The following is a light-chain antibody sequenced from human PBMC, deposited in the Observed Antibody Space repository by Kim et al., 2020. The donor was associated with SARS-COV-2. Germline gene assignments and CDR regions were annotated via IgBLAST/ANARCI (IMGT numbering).Light chain of an antibody. Sequence: PGGTVTLTCGSSTGPVTSGHYPYWFQQKPGQVPRTLIYDTSNKDSWTPARFSGSLLGGKAALTLSDAQPEDEADYYCSVLHNGGRPFGGGTQLNVL. CDR1: TGPVTSGHY. CDR2: DTS. CDR3: SVLHNGGRP. V-gene: IGLV7-46*01. J-gene: IGLJ2*01.